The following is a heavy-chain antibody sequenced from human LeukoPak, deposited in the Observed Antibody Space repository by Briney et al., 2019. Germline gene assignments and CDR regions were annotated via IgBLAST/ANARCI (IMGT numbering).Heavy chain of an antibody. CDR3: ARTYCGGDCETDY. CDR1: GGSISSYY. Sequence: SETLSLTCTVSGGSISSYYWSWIRQPPGKGLEWIGYIYYSGSTTYNPSLKSRVTMSVDTSKNQFSLKLSSVTAADTAVYYCARTYCGGDCETDYWGQGTLVTVSP. V-gene: IGHV4-59*08. J-gene: IGHJ4*02. D-gene: IGHD2-21*02. CDR2: IYYSGST.